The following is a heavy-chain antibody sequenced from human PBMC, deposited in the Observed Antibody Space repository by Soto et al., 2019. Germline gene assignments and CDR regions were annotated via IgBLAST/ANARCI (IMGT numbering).Heavy chain of an antibody. D-gene: IGHD7-27*01. CDR1: GLSLGTTGVG. J-gene: IGHJ5*02. CDR2: IYWNDDK. V-gene: IGHV2-5*01. CDR3: APRRANWGIDGFDT. Sequence: QITFKESGPTLVKPTQPLTLTCTFSGLSLGTTGVGVGCIRQPPLNALEWLAIIYWNDDKYGNPSLERRLTITKDPSKVQVVLIMTNMDAVDTATYYCAPRRANWGIDGFDTWGQGTLVTVTS.